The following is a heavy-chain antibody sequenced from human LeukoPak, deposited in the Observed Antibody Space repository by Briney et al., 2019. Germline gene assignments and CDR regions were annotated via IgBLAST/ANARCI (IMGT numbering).Heavy chain of an antibody. CDR3: ARDAPMVRGVITDY. D-gene: IGHD3-10*01. CDR2: MSAYSGNT. Sequence: AAVKDSCKHAGYTLIRYMIRGVRETPGQGLKCMAWMSAYSGNTNYAQKLQGRVTMTTDTSTSTAYMELRSLRSDDTAVYYCARDAPMVRGVITDYWGQGTLVTVSS. J-gene: IGHJ4*02. V-gene: IGHV1-18*01. CDR1: GYTLIRYM.